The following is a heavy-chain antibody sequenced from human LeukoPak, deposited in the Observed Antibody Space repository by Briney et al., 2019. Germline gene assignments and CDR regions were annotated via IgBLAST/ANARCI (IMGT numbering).Heavy chain of an antibody. CDR1: GGSISSSSYY. Sequence: SETLSLTCTVSGGSISSSSYYWSWIRQPPGKGLEWIGNIYYSGRTYYNPSLKSRVTISVDTSKNQFSLKLSSVTAADTAVYYCARPSTKYSSSSGYFQHWGQGTLVTVSS. V-gene: IGHV4-39*01. J-gene: IGHJ1*01. CDR2: IYYSGRT. CDR3: ARPSTKYSSSSGYFQH. D-gene: IGHD6-6*01.